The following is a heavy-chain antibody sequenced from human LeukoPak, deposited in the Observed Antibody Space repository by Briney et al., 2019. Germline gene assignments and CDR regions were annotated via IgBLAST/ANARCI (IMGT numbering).Heavy chain of an antibody. CDR2: IYYSGST. J-gene: IGHJ4*02. D-gene: IGHD2-15*01. V-gene: IGHV4-39*01. CDR3: ASAAQTLGYCSGGSCYSSRPFDY. Sequence: SETLSLTCTVSGGSISSSSYYWGWIRQPPGKGLEWIGSIYYSGSTYYNPSLKSRVTISVDTSKNQFSLKLSSVTAADTAAYYCASAAQTLGYCSGGSCYSSRPFDYWGQGTLVTVSS. CDR1: GGSISSSSYY.